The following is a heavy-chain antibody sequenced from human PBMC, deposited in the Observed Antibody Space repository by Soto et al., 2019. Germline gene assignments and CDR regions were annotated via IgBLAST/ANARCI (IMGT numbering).Heavy chain of an antibody. CDR3: ARRLWLESVDYFDY. Sequence: QVQLQESGPGLVKPSETLSLTCTVSGGSISSYYWSWIRQPPGKGLEWIGYIYYSGSTNYNPSLKSRVTISVDTSKNQFSLKLSSVTAADTAVYYCARRLWLESVDYFDYWGQGTLVTVSS. V-gene: IGHV4-59*01. J-gene: IGHJ4*02. D-gene: IGHD3-10*01. CDR1: GGSISSYY. CDR2: IYYSGST.